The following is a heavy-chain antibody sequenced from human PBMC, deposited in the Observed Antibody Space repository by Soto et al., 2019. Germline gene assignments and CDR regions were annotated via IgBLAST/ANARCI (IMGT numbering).Heavy chain of an antibody. J-gene: IGHJ4*01. CDR1: GGTFSSYA. CDR3: VRDSPIGSTFSGYDGIDY. CDR2: IIPIFGTA. Sequence: ASVKVSCKASGGTFSSYAISWVRQAPGQGLEWMGGIIPIFGTANYAQKFQGRVTITADKSTGTAYMELNSLRSEDTAVYYCVRDSPIGSTFSGYDGIDYWG. D-gene: IGHD5-12*01. V-gene: IGHV1-69*06.